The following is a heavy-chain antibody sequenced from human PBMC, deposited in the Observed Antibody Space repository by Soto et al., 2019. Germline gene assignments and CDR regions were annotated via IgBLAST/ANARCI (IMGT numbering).Heavy chain of an antibody. Sequence: SETLSLTCAVSGDSMSSSDYYWGWIRQPPGKGLEWIGSIYYSGSTYYNPSLQSRVAISVDTSKNQFSLKLKSVTAADTAIYYCAIRTVNIRTFYSGLKTHCFDYWGQGAPVTVSS. D-gene: IGHD6-19*01. V-gene: IGHV4-39*01. CDR3: AIRTVNIRTFYSGLKTHCFDY. CDR1: GDSMSSSDYY. CDR2: IYYSGST. J-gene: IGHJ4*02.